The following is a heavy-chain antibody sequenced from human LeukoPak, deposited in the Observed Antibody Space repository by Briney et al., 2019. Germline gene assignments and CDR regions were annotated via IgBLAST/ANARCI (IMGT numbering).Heavy chain of an antibody. V-gene: IGHV4-39*01. CDR1: GGSISSSSYY. J-gene: IGHJ2*01. D-gene: IGHD6-6*01. Sequence: SETLSLTCTVSGGSISSSSYYWGWIRQPPGKGLEWIGSIYYSGSTYYNPSLKSRVTISVDTSKNQFSLKLSSVIAADTAVYYCARQGQLGHWYFDLWGRGTLVTVSS. CDR3: ARQGQLGHWYFDL. CDR2: IYYSGST.